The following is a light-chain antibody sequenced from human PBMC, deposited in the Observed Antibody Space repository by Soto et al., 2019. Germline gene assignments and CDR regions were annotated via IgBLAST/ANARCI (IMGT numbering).Light chain of an antibody. Sequence: EIVLTQSPATLSLSPGERATLSCRASQSVSGYIGWYQQKPGQAPRLLIYADSNRATGIPARFSGSGSGTDFTLTISSLEPEDFSVYYCQQRYNWPITFGQGTRLEI. J-gene: IGKJ5*01. CDR2: ADS. CDR1: QSVSGY. CDR3: QQRYNWPIT. V-gene: IGKV3-11*01.